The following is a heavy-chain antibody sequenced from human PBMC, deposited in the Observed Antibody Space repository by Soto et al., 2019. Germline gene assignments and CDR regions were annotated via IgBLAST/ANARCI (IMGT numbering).Heavy chain of an antibody. Sequence: QVQLVQSGAEVKKPGASVKVSCKASGYTFTSYGISWVRQAPGQGLERMGWISAYNGNTNHAQKLQGRVTMTTDTSTRTAYMELRSLRSDDPAVYYCAREGYYDSSGYQYGMDVWGQGTTVTVSS. CDR1: GYTFTSYG. D-gene: IGHD3-22*01. V-gene: IGHV1-18*01. CDR3: AREGYYDSSGYQYGMDV. J-gene: IGHJ6*02. CDR2: ISAYNGNT.